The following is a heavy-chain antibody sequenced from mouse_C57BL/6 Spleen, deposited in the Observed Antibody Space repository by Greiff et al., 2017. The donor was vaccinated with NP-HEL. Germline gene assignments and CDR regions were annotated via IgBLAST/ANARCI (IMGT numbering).Heavy chain of an antibody. CDR1: GYTFTSYW. CDR2: IHPNSGST. D-gene: IGHD5-2*01. Sequence: QVQLQQPGAELVKPGASVKLSCKASGYTFTSYWMHWVKQRPGQGLEWIGMIHPNSGSTNYNEKFKSKAILTVDKSSSTAYMQLSSLTSEDSAVYYCASGGGAIPGIDYWGQGTSVTVSS. J-gene: IGHJ4*01. V-gene: IGHV1-64*01. CDR3: ASGGGAIPGIDY.